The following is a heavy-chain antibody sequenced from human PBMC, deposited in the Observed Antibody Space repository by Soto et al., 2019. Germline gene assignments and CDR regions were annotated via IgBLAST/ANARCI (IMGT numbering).Heavy chain of an antibody. J-gene: IGHJ5*02. CDR1: XXXXXXYA. D-gene: IGHD3-3*01. V-gene: IGHV3-49*05. Sequence: EVQLVESGGGLVKPGRSXXXXXXXXXXXXXXYAMXWFRQAPGKGLEWVGFIRSKAYGGTTEYAASVKGRFTISRDDSKSIAYLQMNSLKTEDTAVYYCTRVQDFWSGYYSGGYWFDPWGQGTLVTVSS. CDR3: TRVQDFWSGYYSGGYWFDP. CDR2: IRSKAYGGTT.